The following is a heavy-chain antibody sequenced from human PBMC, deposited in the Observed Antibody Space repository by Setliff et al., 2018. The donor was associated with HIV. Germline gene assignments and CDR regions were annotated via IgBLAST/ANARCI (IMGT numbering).Heavy chain of an antibody. CDR3: ARGVVVAATRWFDP. CDR2: IYYSGST. V-gene: IGHV4-59*01. Sequence: LSLTCTVSGGSISSYYWSWIRQPPGKGLEWIGYIYYSGSTNYNPPLKSRVTISVDTSKNQFSLKLSSVTAADTAVYYCARGVVVAATRWFDPWGQGTLVTVST. J-gene: IGHJ5*02. D-gene: IGHD2-15*01. CDR1: GGSISSYY.